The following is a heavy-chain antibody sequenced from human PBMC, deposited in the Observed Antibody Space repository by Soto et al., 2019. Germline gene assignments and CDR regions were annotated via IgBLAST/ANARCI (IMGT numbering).Heavy chain of an antibody. CDR3: VHRRSRSYFAY. V-gene: IGHV2-5*02. CDR2: IYWDNDK. J-gene: IGHJ4*02. D-gene: IGHD3-10*01. CDR1: GFSIRTSEVG. Sequence: QITLKESGPTLVKPTQTLTLTCTFSGFSIRTSEVGVGWIRQPPGKALEWLALIYWDNDKTYSPSLKSRLTITRDTSKQQVVLTMTNMDPVATATYYCVHRRSRSYFAYWSQGTLVAVSS.